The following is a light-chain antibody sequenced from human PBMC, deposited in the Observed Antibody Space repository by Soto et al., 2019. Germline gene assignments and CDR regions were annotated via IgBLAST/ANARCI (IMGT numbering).Light chain of an antibody. J-gene: IGKJ4*01. CDR3: QQYYSIPLT. Sequence: DMVMTQSPDSLAVSLGERATINCRSNQSVLYSSNNKNYLAWYQQKPGQPPKLLIYWASTRESGVPDRFRGSGSGTDFTLTISSLQADDVAVYYCQQYYSIPLTFGGGTKWIS. V-gene: IGKV4-1*01. CDR2: WAS. CDR1: QSVLYSSNNKNY.